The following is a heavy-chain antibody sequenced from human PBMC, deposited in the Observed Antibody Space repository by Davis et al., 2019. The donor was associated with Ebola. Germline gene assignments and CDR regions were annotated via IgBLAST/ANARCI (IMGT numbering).Heavy chain of an antibody. J-gene: IGHJ6*02. Sequence: SGPTLVKPTQTLTLTCTFSGFSLSTSGMCVSWIRQPPGKALEWLARIDWDDDKYYSTSLKTRLTISKDTSKNQVVLTMTNMDPVDTATYYCERMIRYYDILTGYYGAYYYYGMDVWGQGTTVTVSS. D-gene: IGHD3-9*01. CDR1: GFSLSTSGMC. CDR2: IDWDDDK. CDR3: ERMIRYYDILTGYYGAYYYYGMDV. V-gene: IGHV2-70*11.